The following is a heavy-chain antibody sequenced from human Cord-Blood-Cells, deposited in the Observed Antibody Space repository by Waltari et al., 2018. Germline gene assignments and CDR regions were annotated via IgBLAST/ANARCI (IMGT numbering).Heavy chain of an antibody. D-gene: IGHD2-2*01. CDR2: IYWDDDK. CDR3: AHRRTHWSSTSYYNWFDP. J-gene: IGHJ5*02. V-gene: IGHV2-5*02. CDR1: GFSLSTSGVG. Sequence: QITLKESGPTLVKPTQTLTLTCTFSGFSLSTSGVGVGWIRQLPGKALEWLALIYWDDDKRYSPSLKSRLTNTKDTSKNQVDRTMTNMDPVDTATYYCAHRRTHWSSTSYYNWFDPWGQGTLVTVSS.